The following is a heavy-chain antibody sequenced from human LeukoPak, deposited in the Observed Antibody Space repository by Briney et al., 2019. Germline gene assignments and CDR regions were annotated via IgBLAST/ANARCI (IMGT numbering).Heavy chain of an antibody. D-gene: IGHD3/OR15-3a*01. CDR2: INQDGTEK. CDR3: ARDPDDGLGY. V-gene: IGHV3-7*03. J-gene: IGHJ4*02. CDR1: GFTFSSYW. Sequence: GGSLRLSCAASGFTFSSYWMSWVRQAPGEGLEWVAKINQDGTEKAYVDSVGGRFTISRDNAKNSLFLQMNSLRAEDTAVYYCARDPDDGLGYWGQGTLVTVSS.